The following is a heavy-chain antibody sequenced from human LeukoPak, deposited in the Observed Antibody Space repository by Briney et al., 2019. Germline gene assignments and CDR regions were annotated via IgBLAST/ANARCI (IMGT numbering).Heavy chain of an antibody. CDR2: IWYDGSNK. CDR3: AKDSGTAMTHYFDY. J-gene: IGHJ4*02. V-gene: IGHV3-33*06. D-gene: IGHD5-18*01. Sequence: GGSLRLSCAASGFTFSSYGMHWVRQAPGKGLEWVAVIWYDGSNKYYADPVKGRFTISRDNSKNTLYLQMNSLRAEDTAVYYCAKDSGTAMTHYFDYWGQGTLVTVSS. CDR1: GFTFSSYG.